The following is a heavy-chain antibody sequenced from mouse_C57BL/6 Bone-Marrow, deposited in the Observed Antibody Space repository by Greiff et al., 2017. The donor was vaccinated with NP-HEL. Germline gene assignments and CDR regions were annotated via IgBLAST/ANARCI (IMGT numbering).Heavy chain of an antibody. CDR3: TTDDDGAMDY. CDR2: IDPENGDT. J-gene: IGHJ4*01. V-gene: IGHV14-4*01. CDR1: GFNIKDDY. D-gene: IGHD2-3*01. Sequence: VQLQQSGAELVRPGASVKLSCTASGFNIKDDYMHWVKQRPEQGLEWIGCIDPENGDTEYASKFQGKATITADTSSNTAYLQLSSLTAEDTAVYYGTTDDDGAMDYWGQGTSVTVSS.